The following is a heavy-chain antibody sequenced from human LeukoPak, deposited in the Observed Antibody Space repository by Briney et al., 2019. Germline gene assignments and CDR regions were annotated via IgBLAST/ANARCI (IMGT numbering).Heavy chain of an antibody. D-gene: IGHD6-13*01. Sequence: GGSLRLSCAASGFTFSSYVMSWVRQAPGKGLEWVSAISGSGTNTYYAHSVKGRFTISRDNSQNTLYLQMNSLRAEDTAVYYCATSGAEAAVVYWGQGTLVTVSS. J-gene: IGHJ4*02. CDR1: GFTFSSYV. CDR2: ISGSGTNT. CDR3: ATSGAEAAVVY. V-gene: IGHV3-23*01.